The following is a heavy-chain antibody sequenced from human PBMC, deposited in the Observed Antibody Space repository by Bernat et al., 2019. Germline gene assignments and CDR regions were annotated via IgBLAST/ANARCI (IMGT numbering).Heavy chain of an antibody. J-gene: IGHJ3*02. CDR3: ARDWGYGDYLAFDI. CDR2: IKQDGSEK. Sequence: VQLVESGGGLVKPGGSLRLSCAASGFTFSSYWMSWVRQAPGKGLEWVANIKQDGSEKYYVDSVKGRFTISRDNAKNSLYLQMNSLRAEDTAVYYCARDWGYGDYLAFDIWGQGTMVTVSS. V-gene: IGHV3-7*04. D-gene: IGHD4-17*01. CDR1: GFTFSSYW.